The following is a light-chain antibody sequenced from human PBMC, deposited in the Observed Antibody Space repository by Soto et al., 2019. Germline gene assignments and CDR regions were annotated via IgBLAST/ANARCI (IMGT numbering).Light chain of an antibody. CDR3: QSYDSSRSGYVV. Sequence: QAVVTQPPSVSGAPGQRVTISCTGSRSNIGAGYDVHWYQQLPGTAPKLLIYGTSNRPSGVPDRFSGSKSGTSASLAITGLQAEDEADYYCQSYDSSRSGYVVFGGGTKLTVL. CDR1: RSNIGAGYD. CDR2: GTS. J-gene: IGLJ2*01. V-gene: IGLV1-40*01.